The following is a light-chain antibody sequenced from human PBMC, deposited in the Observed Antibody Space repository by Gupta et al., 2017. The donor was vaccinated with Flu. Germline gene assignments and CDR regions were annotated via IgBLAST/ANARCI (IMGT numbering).Light chain of an antibody. Sequence: QSALTQPPSVAGSPGQSVTISCTGTSSDVGYYDRVSWYQQSPGEAPNLMIYEVSNRPPGVPYRFSGSKSGNTASLTISGLQAEDEADFYCCSYTTSYTYVFGTGTKVTVL. V-gene: IGLV2-18*02. J-gene: IGLJ1*01. CDR2: EVS. CDR1: SSDVGYYDR. CDR3: CSYTTSYTYV.